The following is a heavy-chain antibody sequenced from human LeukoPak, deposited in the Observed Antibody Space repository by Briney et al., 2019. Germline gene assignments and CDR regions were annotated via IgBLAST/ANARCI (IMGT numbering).Heavy chain of an antibody. Sequence: QAGGSLRLFCAASGFTFSSYAMHWVRQAPGKGLEWVAVISYDGSNKYYADSVKGRFTISRDNSKNTLYLQMNSLRAEDTAVYYCARDGTMDSSGSFDYWSQGTLVTVSS. CDR1: GFTFSSYA. D-gene: IGHD3-22*01. CDR3: ARDGTMDSSGSFDY. J-gene: IGHJ4*02. CDR2: ISYDGSNK. V-gene: IGHV3-30-3*01.